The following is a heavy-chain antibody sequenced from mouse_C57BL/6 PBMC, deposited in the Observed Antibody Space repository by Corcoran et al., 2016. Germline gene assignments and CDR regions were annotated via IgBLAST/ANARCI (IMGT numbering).Heavy chain of an antibody. Sequence: ELQLQQSGPVLVKPGASVKMSCTASGYTFTDYYLLWVKQSHGKSLQWIGVINPYNGGTSYNQKFKGKATLTGEKSSSKAYMELNSLTSDDSAVYDCARRKYGSSYWYCDVWGTGTTVTVSS. CDR1: GYTFTDYY. D-gene: IGHD1-1*01. J-gene: IGHJ1*03. V-gene: IGHV1-19*01. CDR2: INPYNGGT. CDR3: ARRKYGSSYWYCDV.